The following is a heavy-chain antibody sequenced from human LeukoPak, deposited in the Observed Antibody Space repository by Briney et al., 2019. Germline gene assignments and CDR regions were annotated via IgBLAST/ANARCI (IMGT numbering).Heavy chain of an antibody. D-gene: IGHD2-15*01. CDR2: INHSGST. CDR3: ARHLRRVAAKHYYYYYYYMDV. Sequence: SETLSLTCAVYGGSFSGYYWSWIRQPPGKGLEWIGEINHSGSTNYNPSLKSRVTISVDTSKNQFSLKLSSVTAADTAVYYCARHLRRVAAKHYYYYYYYMDVWGKGTTVTISS. CDR1: GGSFSGYY. J-gene: IGHJ6*03. V-gene: IGHV4-34*01.